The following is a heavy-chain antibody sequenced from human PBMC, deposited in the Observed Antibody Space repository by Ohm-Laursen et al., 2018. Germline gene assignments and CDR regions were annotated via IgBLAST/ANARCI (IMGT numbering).Heavy chain of an antibody. Sequence: TLSLTCAVYGGSFSGYYWYWIRQPPGKGLEWIGEINHSRSTKYNSSFKSRVTISVDTSKNQFSLKLSSVTAADTAVYYCARGFSGWWGRIDYWGQGILVTVSS. CDR3: ARGFSGWWGRIDY. J-gene: IGHJ4*02. CDR2: INHSRST. V-gene: IGHV4-34*01. CDR1: GGSFSGYY. D-gene: IGHD6-19*01.